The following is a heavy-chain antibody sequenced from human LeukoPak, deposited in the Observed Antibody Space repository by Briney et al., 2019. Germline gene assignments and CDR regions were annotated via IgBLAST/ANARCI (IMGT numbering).Heavy chain of an antibody. CDR2: ISGSGGST. Sequence: GGSLRLSCAVSGLTFSSSWMDWVRQAPGKGLEWVSAISGSGGSTYYADSVKGRFTISRDNSKNTLYLQMNSLRAEDTAVYYCAKVISSSLDFWGQGTLVTVSS. CDR1: GLTFSSSW. J-gene: IGHJ4*02. D-gene: IGHD6-13*01. CDR3: AKVISSSLDF. V-gene: IGHV3-23*01.